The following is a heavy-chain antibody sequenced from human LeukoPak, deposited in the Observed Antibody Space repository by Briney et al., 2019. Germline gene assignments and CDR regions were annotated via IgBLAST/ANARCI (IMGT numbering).Heavy chain of an antibody. D-gene: IGHD5-12*01. Sequence: GGSLRLSCAASGFTFSNYWMHWVRQAPGKGLVWVSRIKPDGSATNYADSEKGRFTISRDNAKNTLYLQMNNLRVEDTGIYYCARGRYSGYEGGSDYWGQGTLVTVSS. CDR2: IKPDGSAT. CDR3: ARGRYSGYEGGSDY. J-gene: IGHJ4*02. CDR1: GFTFSNYW. V-gene: IGHV3-74*01.